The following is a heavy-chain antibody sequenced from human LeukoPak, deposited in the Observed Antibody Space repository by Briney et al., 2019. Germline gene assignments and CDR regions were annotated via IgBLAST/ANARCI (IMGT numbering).Heavy chain of an antibody. V-gene: IGHV4-39*01. Sequence: SETLSLTCTVSGGSISTNDYYWGWIRQPPGKGLEWIGGIFYLGNTYYNPSLKSRVTISVDTSKNQFSLKLSSVTAADTAVYYCATYPRDCSSTSCYIWSWGQGALVTVSS. CDR2: IFYLGNT. CDR1: GGSISTNDYY. J-gene: IGHJ4*02. CDR3: ATYPRDCSSTSCYIWS. D-gene: IGHD2-2*02.